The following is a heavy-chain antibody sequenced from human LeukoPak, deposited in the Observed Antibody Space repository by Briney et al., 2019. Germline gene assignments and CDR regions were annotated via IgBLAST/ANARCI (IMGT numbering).Heavy chain of an antibody. CDR2: IYYGGST. J-gene: IGHJ4*02. CDR1: GGSISSHY. Sequence: PSETLSLTCTVSGGSISSHYWSWIRQPPGKGLAWIGYIYYGGSTNYNPSLKSRVTISVDTSKNQFSLKLSSVTAADTAVYYCARDWVSRSYYFDYWGQGTLVTVSS. V-gene: IGHV4-59*11. D-gene: IGHD2-15*01. CDR3: ARDWVSRSYYFDY.